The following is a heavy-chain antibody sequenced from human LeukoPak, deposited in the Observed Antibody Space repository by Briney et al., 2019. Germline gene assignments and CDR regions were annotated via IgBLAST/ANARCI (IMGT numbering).Heavy chain of an antibody. J-gene: IGHJ5*02. CDR3: ARVMVVPAAISSGFDP. D-gene: IGHD2-2*01. CDR1: GYTFTSYG. CDR2: ISAYNGNT. V-gene: IGHV1-18*01. Sequence: GASVKVSCKASGYTFTSYGISWVRQAPGQGLEWMGWISAYNGNTNYAQKLQGRVTMTTDTSTSTACMELRSLRSDDTAVYYCARVMVVPAAISSGFDPWGQGTLVTVSS.